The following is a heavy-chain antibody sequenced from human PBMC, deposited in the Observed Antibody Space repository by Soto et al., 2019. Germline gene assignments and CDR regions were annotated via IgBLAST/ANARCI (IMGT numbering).Heavy chain of an antibody. Sequence: EVQLVESGGGLVKPGGSLRLSCVGSGFTFANTWMSWARQAPGKGLEWLGRIKSQNEGATPEYPAPVRGRFSISRDDSRNTLYLQMDSLKTEDTAIYYCSAGSIVGAIGHWGQGTLVTVSS. D-gene: IGHD1-26*01. CDR3: SAGSIVGAIGH. V-gene: IGHV3-15*01. CDR2: IKSQNEGATP. CDR1: GFTFANTW. J-gene: IGHJ4*02.